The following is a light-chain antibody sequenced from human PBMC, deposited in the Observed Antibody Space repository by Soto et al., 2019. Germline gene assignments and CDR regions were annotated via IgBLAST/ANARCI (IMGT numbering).Light chain of an antibody. CDR1: SWHSSYA. V-gene: IGLV4-69*01. CDR3: QTWGNGVV. Sequence: QPVLTQSPSAAASLRASVKLTCTLSSWHSSYAIAWHQQQPEKGPRYLMKLNSDGSHSKGDGIPDRFSGSSSGAERYLTISSLQSEDEADDYCQTWGNGVVFGGGTKVTVL. J-gene: IGLJ2*01. CDR2: LNSDGSH.